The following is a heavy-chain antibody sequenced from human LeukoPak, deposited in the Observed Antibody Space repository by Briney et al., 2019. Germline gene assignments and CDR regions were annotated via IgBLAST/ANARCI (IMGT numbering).Heavy chain of an antibody. D-gene: IGHD3-22*01. V-gene: IGHV3-74*01. CDR1: GFTSSNYW. CDR2: INIDGTTT. Sequence: GGSLRLSCAASGFTSSNYWMHWVRQAPGKGLVWVSRINIDGTTTKYADSVEGRFTISRDNAKNTLYLQMNSLRAEDTAVYYCARDPSSGYYTFDYWGQGTLVTVSS. CDR3: ARDPSSGYYTFDY. J-gene: IGHJ4*02.